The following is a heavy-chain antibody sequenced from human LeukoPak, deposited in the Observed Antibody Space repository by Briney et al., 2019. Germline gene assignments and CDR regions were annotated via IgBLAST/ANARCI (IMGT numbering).Heavy chain of an antibody. CDR2: MNSNSGNT. J-gene: IGHJ4*02. CDR1: GYTFTSYD. Sequence: GASVKVSYKASGYTFTSYDINWVRQATGQGLEWMGWMNSNSGNTGYAQKFRGRVTMTRNTSISTAYMELSSLRSEDTAVYYRARDDTAMADYWGQGTLVTVSS. CDR3: ARDDTAMADY. D-gene: IGHD5-18*01. V-gene: IGHV1-8*01.